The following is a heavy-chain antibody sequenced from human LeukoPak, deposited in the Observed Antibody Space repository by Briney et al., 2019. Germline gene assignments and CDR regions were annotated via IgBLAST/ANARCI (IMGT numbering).Heavy chain of an antibody. CDR3: ARACSGGSCYFVLDFDY. J-gene: IGHJ4*02. V-gene: IGHV4-38-2*01. CDR1: GYSISSGYY. D-gene: IGHD2-15*01. Sequence: PSETLSLTCAVSGYSISSGYYWGWIRQPPGKGLEWIGSIYHSGSTYYNPSLKSRVTISVDTSKNQFSLKLSSVTAADTAVYYCARACSGGSCYFVLDFDYWGQGTLVTVSS. CDR2: IYHSGST.